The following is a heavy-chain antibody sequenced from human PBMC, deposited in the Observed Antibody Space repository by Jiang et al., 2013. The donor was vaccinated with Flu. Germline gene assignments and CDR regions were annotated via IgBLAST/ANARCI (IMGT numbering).Heavy chain of an antibody. J-gene: IGHJ4*02. Sequence: PGLVKPSQTLSLTCTVSDGSISVSTYYWSWIRQXPGKGLEWIGYIYYTGSTYYNPSLKSRVTMSVDTSKNQFSLKVSSVTAADTAVYYCARVRLAPGMAVAGCFDYWGQGTLVTVSS. CDR1: DGSISVSTYY. CDR2: IYYTGST. CDR3: ARVRLAPGMAVAGCFDY. V-gene: IGHV4-31*03. D-gene: IGHD6-19*01.